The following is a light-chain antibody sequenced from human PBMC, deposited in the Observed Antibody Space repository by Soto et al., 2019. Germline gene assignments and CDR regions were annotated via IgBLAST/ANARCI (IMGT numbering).Light chain of an antibody. CDR3: QQSYATVRT. Sequence: DIQMTQSPSSLSSSVGDRVTITCRASQTISTFLNWYQQKPGKAPRLLIYAASRLQSGVPARFSGSGAGTDFTLTLTSLQPEDFGIYYCQQSYATVRTFGGGTKVE. V-gene: IGKV1-39*01. CDR1: QTISTF. J-gene: IGKJ4*01. CDR2: AAS.